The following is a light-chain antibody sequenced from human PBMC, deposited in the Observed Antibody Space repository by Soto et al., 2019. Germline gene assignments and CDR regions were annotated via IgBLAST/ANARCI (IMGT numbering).Light chain of an antibody. J-gene: IGKJ2*01. CDR2: VAS. V-gene: IGKV1-39*01. CDR1: QSISKS. Sequence: DIQMTQSPSSLSASVGDRVTITCRASQSISKSLNWYQQKPGRAPTLPISVASTLHSGVPSRFSGSGSGTDFTLTISSLQREDFATYYCQQSYSTPPMYTFGQGTKLEIK. CDR3: QQSYSTPPMYT.